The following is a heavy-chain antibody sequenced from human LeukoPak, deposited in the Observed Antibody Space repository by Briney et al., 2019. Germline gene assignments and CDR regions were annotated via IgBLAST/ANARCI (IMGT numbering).Heavy chain of an antibody. CDR1: GISVSNDY. J-gene: IGHJ3*01. V-gene: IGHV3-53*04. CDR3: ARDRRGEKDFDV. Sequence: PGGSLRLSCAASGISVSNDYMCWVRQAPGKGLEWVSAIYADGYTRDAASVKGRFSISRHNSKNTVYLQMDNLRPEDTAVYYCARDRRGEKDFDVWGPGTMVTVSS. CDR2: IYADGYT.